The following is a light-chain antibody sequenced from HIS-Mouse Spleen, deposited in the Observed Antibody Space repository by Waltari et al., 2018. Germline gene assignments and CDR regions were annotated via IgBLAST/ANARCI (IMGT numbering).Light chain of an antibody. CDR3: QQSYSTPMYT. J-gene: IGKJ2*01. V-gene: IGKV1-39*01. Sequence: DIQMTQSPSSLSASVGDRVTITCRASQSISSYLNWYQQKPGKAPKLLIYAASSLQSGVPSRFSCSGSGTDFPLTISSLQPEDFATYYCQQSYSTPMYTFGQGTKLEIK. CDR1: QSISSY. CDR2: AAS.